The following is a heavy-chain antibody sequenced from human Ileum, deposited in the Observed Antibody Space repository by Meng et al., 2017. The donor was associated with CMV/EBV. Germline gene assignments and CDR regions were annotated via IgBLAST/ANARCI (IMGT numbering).Heavy chain of an antibody. CDR1: GFTVSSNY. V-gene: IGHV3-53*01. Sequence: GGSLRLSCAASGFTVSSNYMSWVRQAPGKGLEWVSVIYSGGSTYYADSVKGRFTIPRDNSKNTLYLQMNSLRAEDTAVYYCARGFATSPYYYYGMDVWGQGTTVTVSS. CDR3: ARGFATSPYYYYGMDV. CDR2: IYSGGST. J-gene: IGHJ6*02. D-gene: IGHD2-2*01.